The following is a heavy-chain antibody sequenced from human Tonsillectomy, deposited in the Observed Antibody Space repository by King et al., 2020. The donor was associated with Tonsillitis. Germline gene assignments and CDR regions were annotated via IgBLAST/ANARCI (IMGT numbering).Heavy chain of an antibody. V-gene: IGHV1-46*01. D-gene: IGHD2-2*01. J-gene: IGHJ5*02. CDR2: INPSGGTT. Sequence: QLVQSGAEVKKPGASVKVSCKASGYTFTSYYMHWVRQAPGQGLEWMGMINPSGGTTSYAQKFQGRVTMTRDTSTNTVYMELSSLRTEDTAVYYCARDRPCSSASCYGGSWFDPWGQGTLVTVCS. CDR3: ARDRPCSSASCYGGSWFDP. CDR1: GYTFTSYY.